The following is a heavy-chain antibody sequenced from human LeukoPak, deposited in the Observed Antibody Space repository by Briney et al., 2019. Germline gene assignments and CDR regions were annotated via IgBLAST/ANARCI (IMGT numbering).Heavy chain of an antibody. CDR2: IIPIFGTA. V-gene: IGHV1-69*05. D-gene: IGHD2-15*01. J-gene: IGHJ6*02. CDR1: GGTFSSYA. Sequence: GASVKVSCKASGGTFSSYAISWVRQAPGQGLEWMGGIIPIFGTANYAQKFQGRVTMTRDTSTSTVYMELSSLRSEDTAVYYCASVAGYTDYGMDVWGQGTTVTVSS. CDR3: ASVAGYTDYGMDV.